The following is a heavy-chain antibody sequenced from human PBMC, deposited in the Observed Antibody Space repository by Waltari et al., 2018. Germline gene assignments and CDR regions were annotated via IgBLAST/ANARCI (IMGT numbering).Heavy chain of an antibody. CDR1: RYSISSGSY. J-gene: IGHJ5*02. CDR3: ARALDYDFWSGYRQCVWFDP. D-gene: IGHD3-3*01. Sequence: VQLQESGPGLVKPSETLSLTCPVSRYSISSGSYWGWTRTPHGPGLEWIVSIYHSGSTYYNPALKSRVTISVDTAKNPFSLKLSSVTAADTAVYYCARALDYDFWSGYRQCVWFDPWGQGTLVTVSS. V-gene: IGHV4-38-2*02. CDR2: IYHSGST.